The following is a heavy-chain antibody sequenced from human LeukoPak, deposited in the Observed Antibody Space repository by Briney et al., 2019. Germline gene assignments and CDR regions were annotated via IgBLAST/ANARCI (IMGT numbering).Heavy chain of an antibody. CDR1: GFTFSNYW. D-gene: IGHD3-22*01. J-gene: IGHJ4*02. CDR2: IKQDGSEK. V-gene: IGHV3-7*01. CDR3: ARDAVHSSGYSGPEDFFDY. Sequence: PGGSLRLSCAASGFTFSNYWMSWVRQAPGKGLGWVANIKQDGSEKYYVDSVKGRFTISRDNAKNSLYLQMNSLRAEDTAVYYCARDAVHSSGYSGPEDFFDYWGQGTLVTVSS.